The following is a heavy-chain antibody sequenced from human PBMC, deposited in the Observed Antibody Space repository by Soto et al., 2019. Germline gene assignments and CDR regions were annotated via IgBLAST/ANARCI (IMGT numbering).Heavy chain of an antibody. Sequence: SETLSLTCTVSGGSISSSSYYWGWFRQPPGKGLEWIGSIYYSGSTYYNPSLKSRVTISVDTSNNQFSLKLSSVTAADTAVYYCARGGTIFGVVIPPDNWFDPWGQGTLVTVSS. J-gene: IGHJ5*02. CDR2: IYYSGST. CDR1: GGSISSSSYY. V-gene: IGHV4-39*01. D-gene: IGHD3-3*01. CDR3: ARGGTIFGVVIPPDNWFDP.